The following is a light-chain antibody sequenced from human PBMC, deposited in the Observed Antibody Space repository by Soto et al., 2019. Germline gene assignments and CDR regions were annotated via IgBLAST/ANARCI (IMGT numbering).Light chain of an antibody. CDR2: GIS. CDR1: QSLTSY. J-gene: IGKJ4*01. V-gene: IGKV3-15*01. CDR3: QQYDNLPGG. Sequence: EIVMTQSPATLSVSPGETATLSCRASQSLTSYLAWYQQKPDQAPRLLIYGISTRATDIPARFSGSGSGTEFTLTISSLQSEDIATYYCQQYDNLPGGFGGGTKVDIK.